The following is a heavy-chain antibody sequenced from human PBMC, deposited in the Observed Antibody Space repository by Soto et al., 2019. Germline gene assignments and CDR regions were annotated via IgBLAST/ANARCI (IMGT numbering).Heavy chain of an antibody. J-gene: IGHJ6*02. V-gene: IGHV1-69*13. CDR3: ARGGQWLVNYFYYGMDV. CDR2: IIPIFGTA. Sequence: SVKVSCKASGGAFSSYAISWVRQDPGQGFEWMGGIIPIFGTANYAQKFQGRVTITADESTSTAYMELSSLRSEDTAVYSCARGGQWLVNYFYYGMDVWGQGTTVTVSS. D-gene: IGHD6-19*01. CDR1: GGAFSSYA.